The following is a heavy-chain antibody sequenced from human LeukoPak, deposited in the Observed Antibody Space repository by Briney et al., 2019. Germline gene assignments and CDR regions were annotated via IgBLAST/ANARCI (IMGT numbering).Heavy chain of an antibody. CDR2: ISSSSSYI. CDR3: ARTSPPRYYFDY. CDR1: GFTFSSYS. J-gene: IGHJ4*02. V-gene: IGHV3-21*01. Sequence: GGSLRLSCAASGFTFSSYSMNWVRQAPGKGLEWVSSISSSSSYIYYADSVKGRFTISRDNAKKSLYLQMNSLRAEDTAVYYCARTSPPRYYFDYWGQGTLVTVSS.